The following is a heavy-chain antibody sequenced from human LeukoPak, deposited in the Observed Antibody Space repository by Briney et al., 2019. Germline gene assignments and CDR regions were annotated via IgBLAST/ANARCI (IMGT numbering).Heavy chain of an antibody. CDR3: ARSPLPIYGSGSHNYYYGMDV. V-gene: IGHV6-1*01. CDR2: TYYRSKWYN. CDR1: GDSVSSNSAA. Sequence: SQTLSLTCAISGDSVSSNSAAWNWIRQSPSRGLEWLGRTYYRSKWYNDYAVSVKSRITINPDTSKNQFSLQLNSVTPEDTAVYYCARSPLPIYGSGSHNYYYGMDVWGQGTTVTVSS. D-gene: IGHD3-10*01. J-gene: IGHJ6*02.